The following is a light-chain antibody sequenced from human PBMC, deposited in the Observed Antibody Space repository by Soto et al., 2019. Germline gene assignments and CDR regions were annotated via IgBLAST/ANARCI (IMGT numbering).Light chain of an antibody. CDR1: QSVSSSY. V-gene: IGKV3-20*01. CDR3: QHFGGTTLT. J-gene: IGKJ5*01. Sequence: EIVLTQSPGTLSLSPREGATRSCRASQSVSSSYIAWYQQRPGQTPSLLIYGASTRATGIPDRFSGSGSGTHFTLTITRLDPGDFAVYYCQHFGGTTLTFGQGTRLEIK. CDR2: GAS.